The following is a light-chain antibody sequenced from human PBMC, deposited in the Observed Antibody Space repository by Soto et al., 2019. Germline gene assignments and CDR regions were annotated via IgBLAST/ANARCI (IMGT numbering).Light chain of an antibody. CDR2: EVT. CDR1: SSDVGDSNS. Sequence: QSALTQPPSASGSPGRSVTISCSGTSSDVGDSNSVSWYQQHPGKAPKLIIYEVTKRPSGVPDRFSGSKSANADSLTVSGLQAEDEADYYCSSYAGSNIWVFGGGPKLTVL. J-gene: IGLJ3*02. CDR3: SSYAGSNIWV. V-gene: IGLV2-8*01.